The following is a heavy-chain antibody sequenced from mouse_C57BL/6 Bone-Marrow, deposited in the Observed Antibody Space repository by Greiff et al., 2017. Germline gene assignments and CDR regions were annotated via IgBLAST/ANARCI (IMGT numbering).Heavy chain of an antibody. J-gene: IGHJ1*03. V-gene: IGHV5-17*01. CDR3: ARPPSLYYGNLDWYFDV. D-gene: IGHD2-1*01. CDR2: ISSGSSTI. CDR1: GFTFSDYG. Sequence: EVKLVESGGGLVKPGGSLKLSCAASGFTFSDYGMHWVRQAPEKGLEWVAYISSGSSTIYYADTVKGRFTISRDNAKNTLFLQMTSLRSEDTAMYYCARPPSLYYGNLDWYFDVWGTGTTVTVSS.